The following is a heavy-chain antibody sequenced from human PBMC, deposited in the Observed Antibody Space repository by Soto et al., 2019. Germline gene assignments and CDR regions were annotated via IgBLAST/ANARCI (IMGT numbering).Heavy chain of an antibody. CDR3: AKASPFDFWSGYPTGSSNWFDP. CDR1: GFPFSSYA. V-gene: IGHV3-23*01. J-gene: IGHJ5*02. D-gene: IGHD3-3*01. CDR2: ISGSGGST. Sequence: GGSLRLSCAASGFPFSSYAMSWVRPAPGKGLEWVSAISGSGGSTYYADSVKGRFTISRDNSKNTLYLQMNSLRAEDTAVYYCAKASPFDFWSGYPTGSSNWFDPWGQGTLVTVSS.